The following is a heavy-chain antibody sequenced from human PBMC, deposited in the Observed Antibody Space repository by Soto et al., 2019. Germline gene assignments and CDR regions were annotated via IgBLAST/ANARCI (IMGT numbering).Heavy chain of an antibody. CDR1: GGSISSGGYY. V-gene: IGHV4-31*03. CDR2: IYYSGST. CDR3: AKESGYCSGGSCYSGWFDP. Sequence: QVQLQESGPGLVKPSQTLSLTCTVSGGSISSGGYYSSWIRQHPGKGLEWIGYIYYSGSTYYNPSLKSRVIISVDTSKNQFSLKLSSVTAADTAVYYCAKESGYCSGGSCYSGWFDPWGEGTLVTVSS. J-gene: IGHJ5*02. D-gene: IGHD2-15*01.